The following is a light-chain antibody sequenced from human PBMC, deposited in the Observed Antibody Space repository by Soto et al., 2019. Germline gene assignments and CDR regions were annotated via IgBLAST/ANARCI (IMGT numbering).Light chain of an antibody. V-gene: IGKV3-20*01. J-gene: IGKJ5*01. Sequence: MVFTESPCTLSLSGGERASLCCRAREIVSSSYLAWYQQKPGQAPRLLIYGASSRATGIPDRFSGSRPGTAFTLTLRSLEPEDVAPYHCPAYGSPLITFGQGTR. CDR3: PAYGSPLIT. CDR1: EIVSSSY. CDR2: GAS.